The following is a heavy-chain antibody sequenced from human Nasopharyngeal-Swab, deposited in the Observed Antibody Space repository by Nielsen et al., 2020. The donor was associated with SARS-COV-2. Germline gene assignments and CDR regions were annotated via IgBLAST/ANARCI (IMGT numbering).Heavy chain of an antibody. CDR2: VNSDGSRP. CDR3: ARANIAAAGTRDY. V-gene: IGHV3-74*01. CDR1: GFTFSNYW. D-gene: IGHD6-13*01. J-gene: IGHJ4*02. Sequence: GESLKISCAASGFTFSNYWMHWVRQAPGKGLEWVARVNSDGSRPSYADSVKGRVTLSRDNAKNTLSLQMHSLRAEDTAMYYCARANIAAAGTRDYWGQGTLVTVSS.